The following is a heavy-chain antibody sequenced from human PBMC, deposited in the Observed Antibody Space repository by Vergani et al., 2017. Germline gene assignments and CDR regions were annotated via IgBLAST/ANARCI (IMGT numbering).Heavy chain of an antibody. D-gene: IGHD5-18*01. CDR3: ARDVSYGFDY. CDR2: ISYDGSNK. Sequence: QVQLVESGGGVVQPGRSLRLSCAASGFTFSSYAMHWVRQAPGKGLEWVAVISYDGSNKYYADSVKGRFTISRDNSKITLYLQMNSLRAEDTAVYYCARDVSYGFDYWGQGTLVTVSS. V-gene: IGHV3-30*01. CDR1: GFTFSSYA. J-gene: IGHJ4*02.